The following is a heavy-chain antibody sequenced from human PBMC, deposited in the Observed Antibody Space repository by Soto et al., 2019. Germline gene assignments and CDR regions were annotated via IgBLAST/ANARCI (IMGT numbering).Heavy chain of an antibody. Sequence: GGSLRLSCAASGFTYSNYGMHWVRQAPVIGLEFVAVIWYDLSNEYYGDSVKGRFIICRDNSKNTLYLQMNSLRAYDTAVYYFARDPLLVQPVSLDYWGQGTLVTVSS. CDR3: ARDPLLVQPVSLDY. CDR2: IWYDLSNE. CDR1: GFTYSNYG. V-gene: IGHV3-33*01. J-gene: IGHJ4*02. D-gene: IGHD1-1*01.